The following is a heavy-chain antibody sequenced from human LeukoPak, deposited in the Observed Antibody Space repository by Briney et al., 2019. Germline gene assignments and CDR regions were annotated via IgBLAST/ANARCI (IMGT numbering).Heavy chain of an antibody. CDR1: GSTFSSYA. J-gene: IGHJ4*02. V-gene: IGHV3-23*01. CDR2: ISGSGGST. CDR3: AKYEVVRGVLNY. D-gene: IGHD3-10*01. Sequence: PGGSLRLSCAASGSTFSSYAMSWVRQAPGKGLEWVSAISGSGGSTYYADSVKGRFTISRDNSKNTLYLQMNSLRAEDTAVYYCAKYEVVRGVLNYWGQGTLVTVSS.